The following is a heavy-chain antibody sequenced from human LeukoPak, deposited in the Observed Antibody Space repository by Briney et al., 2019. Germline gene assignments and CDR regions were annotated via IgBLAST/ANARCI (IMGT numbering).Heavy chain of an antibody. Sequence: PGGSLRLSCAASGFTFSSYGMHWVRQAPGKGLEWVANIKQDGSEKYFVDSVKGRFTISRDNAKNSLYLQMNSLRAEDTAVYYCARDKYYGDSYFEYWGQGTLVTVSS. CDR3: ARDKYYGDSYFEY. J-gene: IGHJ4*02. CDR1: GFTFSSYG. V-gene: IGHV3-7*01. D-gene: IGHD4-17*01. CDR2: IKQDGSEK.